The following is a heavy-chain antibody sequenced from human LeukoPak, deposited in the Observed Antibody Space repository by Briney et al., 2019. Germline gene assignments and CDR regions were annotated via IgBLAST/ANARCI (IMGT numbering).Heavy chain of an antibody. V-gene: IGHV1-69*05. J-gene: IGHJ5*02. CDR1: GGTFSSYA. D-gene: IGHD7-27*01. CDR2: IIPIFGTA. Sequence: GASVKVPCKASGGTFSSYAISWVRQAPGQGLEWMGGIIPIFGTANYAQKFQGRVTITTDESTSTAYMELSSLRSEDTAVYYCARESGVNNWFDPWGQGTLVTVSS. CDR3: ARESGVNNWFDP.